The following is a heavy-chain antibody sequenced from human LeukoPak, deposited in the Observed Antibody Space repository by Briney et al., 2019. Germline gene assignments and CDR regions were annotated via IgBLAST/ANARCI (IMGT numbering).Heavy chain of an antibody. CDR1: GGSISSNS. D-gene: IGHD3-3*01. CDR3: ARMYDFLSGYYYYFDY. J-gene: IGHJ4*02. V-gene: IGHV4-59*01. Sequence: SETLSLTCTVPGGSISSNSWTWIRQPPGRGLECIGYIYYSGRTNYNPSLKSRVTISVDTSKNQFSLKLSSVTAADTAVYYCARMYDFLSGYYYYFDYWGQGTLVTVSS. CDR2: IYYSGRT.